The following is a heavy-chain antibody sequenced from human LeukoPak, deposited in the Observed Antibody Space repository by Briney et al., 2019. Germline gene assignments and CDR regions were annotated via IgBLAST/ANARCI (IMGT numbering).Heavy chain of an antibody. CDR2: TYYSGST. CDR3: ARGDRGGATRGGFDY. D-gene: IGHD1-26*01. J-gene: IGHJ4*02. CDR1: GGSISSYY. Sequence: SETLSLTCTVSGGSISSYYWSWIRQPPGKGLEWIGYTYYSGSTNYNPSLKSRVTISVDTSKNQFSLKLSSVTAADTAVYYCARGDRGGATRGGFDYWGQGTLVTVSS. V-gene: IGHV4-59*12.